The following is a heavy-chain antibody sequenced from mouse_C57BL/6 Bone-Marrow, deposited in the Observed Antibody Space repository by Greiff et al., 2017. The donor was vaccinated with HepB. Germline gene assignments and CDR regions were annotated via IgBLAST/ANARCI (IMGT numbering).Heavy chain of an antibody. J-gene: IGHJ3*01. CDR3: ARGKRKVRELAY. D-gene: IGHD1-1*01. CDR1: GYTFTSYW. CDR2: IYPGSGST. Sequence: QVQLQQPGAELVKPGASVKMSCKASGYTFTSYWITWVKQRPGQGLEWIGDIYPGSGSTNYNEKFKSKATLTVDTSSSTAYMQLSSLTSEDSAVYYCARGKRKVRELAYWGQGTLVTVSA. V-gene: IGHV1-55*01.